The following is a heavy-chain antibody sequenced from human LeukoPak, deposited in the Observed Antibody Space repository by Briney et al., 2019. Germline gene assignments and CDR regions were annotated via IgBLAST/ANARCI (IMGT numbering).Heavy chain of an antibody. CDR3: ARVLFNRGPCHAFDI. CDR2: MNPNSGNT. D-gene: IGHD3-10*02. J-gene: IGHJ3*02. CDR1: GYPFNNYD. V-gene: IGHV1-8*01. Sequence: ASVKVSCKASGYPFNNYDINWVRQATGQGLEWMGWMNPNSGNTGYAQKFQGRVTMTRNTSISTAYMELSSLRSEDTAVYYCARVLFNRGPCHAFDIWGQGTMVTVSS.